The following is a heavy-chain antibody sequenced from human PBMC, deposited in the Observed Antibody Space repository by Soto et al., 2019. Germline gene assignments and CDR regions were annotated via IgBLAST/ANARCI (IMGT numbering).Heavy chain of an antibody. CDR2: IKQDGSEK. V-gene: IGHV3-7*03. CDR1: GFTFSSYW. J-gene: IGHJ6*02. CDR3: ARSGDCAIIYYYYGMDV. Sequence: LRLSCAASGFTFSSYWMSWVRQAPGKGLEWVANIKQDGSEKYYVDSVKGRFTISRDNAKNSLYLQMNSLRAEDTAVYYCARSGDCAIIYYYYGMDVWGQGTTVTVSS. D-gene: IGHD2-21*02.